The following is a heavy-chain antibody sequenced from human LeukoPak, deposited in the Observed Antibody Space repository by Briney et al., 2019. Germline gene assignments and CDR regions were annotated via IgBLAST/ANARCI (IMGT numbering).Heavy chain of an antibody. CDR3: AKEVDTARGYYFDY. Sequence: GRSLRLSCAASGFTFDDYAMHWVRQAPGKGLEWVSGISWNSGSIGYADSVKGRFTISRDNAKNTLYLQMNSLRAEDTAVYYCAKEVDTARGYYFDYWGQGTLVTVSS. J-gene: IGHJ4*02. D-gene: IGHD5-18*01. CDR2: ISWNSGSI. V-gene: IGHV3-9*01. CDR1: GFTFDDYA.